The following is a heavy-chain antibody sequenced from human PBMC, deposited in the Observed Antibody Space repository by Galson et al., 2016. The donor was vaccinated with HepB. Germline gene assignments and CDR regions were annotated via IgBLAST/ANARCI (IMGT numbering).Heavy chain of an antibody. CDR1: GFSFDDYA. CDR3: AKGVRTGYYYYGMDV. D-gene: IGHD1-14*01. V-gene: IGHV3-9*01. Sequence: SLRLSCAASGFSFDDYAMHWVRQAPGKGLEWVSGISWNSGSIGYAESVKGRFTISRDNARDSRYLQLNSLRAEDTGLYYCAKGVRTGYYYYGMDVWGKGTTVTVSS. J-gene: IGHJ6*04. CDR2: ISWNSGSI.